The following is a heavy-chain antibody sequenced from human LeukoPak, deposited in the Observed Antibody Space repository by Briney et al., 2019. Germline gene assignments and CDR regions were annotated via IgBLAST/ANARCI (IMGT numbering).Heavy chain of an antibody. Sequence: GASVKVSCKASGYTFTGYYMHWVRQAPGQGLEWMGWINPNSGGTNYAQKFQGRVTMTRDTSISTAYMELSRLRSDDTAVYYCARDLSGWYKDAFDIWGQGTMVTVSS. CDR2: INPNSGGT. V-gene: IGHV1-2*02. D-gene: IGHD6-19*01. J-gene: IGHJ3*02. CDR3: ARDLSGWYKDAFDI. CDR1: GYTFTGYY.